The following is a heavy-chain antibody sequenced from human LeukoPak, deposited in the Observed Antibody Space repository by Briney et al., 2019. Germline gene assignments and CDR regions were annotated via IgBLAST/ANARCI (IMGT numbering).Heavy chain of an antibody. V-gene: IGHV4-61*02. Sequence: SETLSLTCVVSGGSISSGNYYWSWIRQPAGQGLEWIGRIWADGAPTYRPSLKSRVSISVDVSKNQFSLRLTSVTAADTAVYYCARGRNSRGYQFMGFDSWGQGTLVTVSS. J-gene: IGHJ4*02. CDR1: GGSISSGNYY. CDR2: IWADGAP. D-gene: IGHD3-22*01. CDR3: ARGRNSRGYQFMGFDS.